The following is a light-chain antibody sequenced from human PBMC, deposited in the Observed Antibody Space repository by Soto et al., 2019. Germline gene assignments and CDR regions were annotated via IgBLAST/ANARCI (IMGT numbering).Light chain of an antibody. V-gene: IGKV1-27*01. J-gene: IGKJ3*01. CDR2: AAS. CDR3: QKYSSVPV. Sequence: DIQMTQSPTSLSASVGDRVTITCRASQDIRNFVAWYQQKPGKAPKLLIYAASTLQSGVPSRFSGSGSGTDFTLPITSLQPEDVATYSCQKYSSVPVFGPGTKVEIK. CDR1: QDIRNF.